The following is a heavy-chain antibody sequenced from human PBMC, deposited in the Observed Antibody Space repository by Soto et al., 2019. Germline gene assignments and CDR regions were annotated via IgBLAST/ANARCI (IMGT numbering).Heavy chain of an antibody. V-gene: IGHV3-48*02. J-gene: IGHJ4*02. D-gene: IGHD1-26*01. CDR1: GFTFSSYS. CDR2: ISSGSPT. Sequence: EVQLVESGGGLVQPGGSLRLSCAASGFTFSSYSMNWVRQAPGKGLEWVSFISSGSPTYYADSVKGRFTISRDNAKNSLYLQMNSLRDEDTAVYYWARRSGSYFGGLDDYWGQGTLVTVSS. CDR3: ARRSGSYFGGLDDY.